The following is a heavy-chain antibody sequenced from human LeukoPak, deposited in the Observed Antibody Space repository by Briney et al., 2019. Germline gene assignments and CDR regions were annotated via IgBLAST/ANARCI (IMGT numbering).Heavy chain of an antibody. CDR2: IIPIFGTA. D-gene: IGHD6-19*01. J-gene: IGHJ4*02. CDR1: GYTFSSYA. Sequence: GASVKVSCKASGYTFSSYAISWVRQAPGQGLEWMGGIIPIFGTANYAQKFQGRVTITADESTSTAYMELSSLRSEDTAVYYCARSGGDSSGWTNHLDFDYWGQGTLVTVSS. CDR3: ARSGGDSSGWTNHLDFDY. V-gene: IGHV1-69*13.